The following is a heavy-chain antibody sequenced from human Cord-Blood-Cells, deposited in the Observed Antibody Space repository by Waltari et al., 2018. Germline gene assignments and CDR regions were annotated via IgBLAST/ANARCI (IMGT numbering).Heavy chain of an antibody. CDR1: GGPISSYY. Sequence: QVQLQESGPGLVKPSETLSLTCTVSGGPISSYYWSWIRPPPGKGLEWIGYIYYSGSTNYNPSLKSRVTISVDTSKNQFSLKLSSVTAADTAVYYCARHKVYDSSGYYDAFDIWGQGTMVTVSS. J-gene: IGHJ3*02. D-gene: IGHD3-22*01. V-gene: IGHV4-59*08. CDR2: IYYSGST. CDR3: ARHKVYDSSGYYDAFDI.